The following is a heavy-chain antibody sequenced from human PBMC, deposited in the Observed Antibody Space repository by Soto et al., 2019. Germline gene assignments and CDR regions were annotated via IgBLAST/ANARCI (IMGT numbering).Heavy chain of an antibody. V-gene: IGHV3-33*01. CDR2: IRDDGSNK. Sequence: QVQLVESGGGVVQPGRSLRLSCAASGFTFSSYGMHWVRQAPGKGLEWVAVIRDDGSNKYYADSVKGRFTISRDNSKNTLYLQMNIPGTEDTAVYYCARVQYSSSSYYYYYCYMDVWGKGTTVTVSS. D-gene: IGHD6-6*01. CDR3: ARVQYSSSSYYYYYCYMDV. J-gene: IGHJ6*03. CDR1: GFTFSSYG.